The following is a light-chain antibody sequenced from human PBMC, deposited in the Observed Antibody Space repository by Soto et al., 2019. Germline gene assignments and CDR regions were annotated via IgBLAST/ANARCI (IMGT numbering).Light chain of an antibody. CDR1: SSDVGGYNY. V-gene: IGLV2-14*01. J-gene: IGLJ2*01. CDR3: SSYTSSSTLVV. CDR2: DVS. Sequence: QSALTQPASVSGSPGQSITISCTGTSSDVGGYNYVSWYQQHPGKAPKLMIYDVSNRPSGVSNRFSGSKSGNTASLTISGLQAEDDADYYSSSYTSSSTLVVFGGGTKVTVL.